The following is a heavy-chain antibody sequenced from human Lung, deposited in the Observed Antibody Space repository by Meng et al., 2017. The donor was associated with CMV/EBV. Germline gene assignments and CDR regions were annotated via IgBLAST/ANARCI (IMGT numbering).Heavy chain of an antibody. J-gene: IGHJ4*02. CDR1: GGSISSSNW. CDR3: ASFPPPGKQWLVTDY. CDR2: IYHSGST. D-gene: IGHD6-19*01. V-gene: IGHV4-4*02. Sequence: QGQLQGWGPGLVKPSGTLSLTSAFSGGSISSSNWWSWVRQPPGKGLEWIGEIYHSGSTNYNPSLKSRVTISVDKSKNQFSLKLSSVTAADTAVYYCASFPPPGKQWLVTDYWGQGTLVTVSS.